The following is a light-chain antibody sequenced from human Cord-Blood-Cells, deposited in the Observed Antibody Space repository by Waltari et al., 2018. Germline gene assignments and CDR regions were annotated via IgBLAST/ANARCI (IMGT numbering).Light chain of an antibody. CDR2: DAS. J-gene: IGKJ1*01. CDR3: QQRSNWPWT. V-gene: IGKV3-11*01. Sequence: ELVLTQYPATLSWTPGERATLSCRASQSVSSYLAWYQQKPGQAPRLLIYDASNWATGIPARFSGSGSGTDFTLTIISLEPEDFAVYYCQQRSNWPWTFGQGTKVEIK. CDR1: QSVSSY.